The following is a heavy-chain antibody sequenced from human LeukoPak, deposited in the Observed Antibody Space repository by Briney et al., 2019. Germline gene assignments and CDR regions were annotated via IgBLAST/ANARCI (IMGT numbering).Heavy chain of an antibody. CDR1: GFTFSSYE. D-gene: IGHD6-13*01. CDR2: ISGSGGST. Sequence: GGSLRLSCAASGFTFSSYEMNWVRQAPGKGLEWVSAISGSGGSTYYADSVKGRFTISRDNSKNTLYLQMNSLRAEDTAVYYCAKDSLVQGGNYFDYWGQGTLVTVSS. J-gene: IGHJ4*02. V-gene: IGHV3-23*01. CDR3: AKDSLVQGGNYFDY.